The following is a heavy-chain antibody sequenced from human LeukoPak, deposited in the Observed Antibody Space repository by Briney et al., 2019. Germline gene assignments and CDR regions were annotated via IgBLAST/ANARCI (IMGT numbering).Heavy chain of an antibody. V-gene: IGHV3-53*01. CDR3: AREGQEYYDILTGAFDY. CDR2: IYSGGST. J-gene: IGHJ4*02. CDR1: GFTVSSNY. Sequence: GGSLRLSCAASGFTVSSNYMSWVRQAPGKGLEWVSVIYSGGSTYYADSVKARFTISRDNSKNTLYLQMNSLRGEDTAVYYCAREGQEYYDILTGAFDYWGKGTLVTVSS. D-gene: IGHD3-9*01.